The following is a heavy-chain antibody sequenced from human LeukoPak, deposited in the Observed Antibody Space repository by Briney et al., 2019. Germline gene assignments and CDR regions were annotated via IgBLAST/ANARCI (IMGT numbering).Heavy chain of an antibody. V-gene: IGHV3-21*01. J-gene: IGHJ5*02. D-gene: IGHD4/OR15-4a*01. CDR3: VRIPNSANFPNWFDP. CDR1: GFTFSSST. Sequence: GGSLRLSCAASGFTFSSSTMNWVRRAPGKGLEWVSSISSSSDYIYYADSVKRRFTISRDNAKNSLYLQMNSLRAEDTAVYYCVRIPNSANFPNWFDPWGQGTLVTVSS. CDR2: ISSSSDYI.